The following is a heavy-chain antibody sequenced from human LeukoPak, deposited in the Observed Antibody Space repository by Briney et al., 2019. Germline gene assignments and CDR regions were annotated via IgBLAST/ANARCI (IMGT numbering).Heavy chain of an antibody. CDR3: ASVTAYYDILTGYFGP. CDR2: IYYSGST. CDR1: GGSISSSSYY. J-gene: IGHJ5*02. Sequence: SETLSLTCTVSGGSISSSSYYWGWIRQPPGKGLEWIGSIYYSGSTYYNPSLKSRVTISVDTSKSQFSLKLSSVTAADTAVYYCASVTAYYDILTGYFGPWGQGTLVTVSS. V-gene: IGHV4-39*01. D-gene: IGHD3-9*01.